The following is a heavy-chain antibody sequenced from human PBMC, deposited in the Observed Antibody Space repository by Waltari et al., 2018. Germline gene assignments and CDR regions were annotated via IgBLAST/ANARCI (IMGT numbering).Heavy chain of an antibody. J-gene: IGHJ5*02. V-gene: IGHV4-30-2*01. CDR2: IYHSGST. Sequence: QLQLQESGSGLVKPSQTLSLTCAVSGGSISSGGYSWSWIRQPPGKGLEWIGYIYHSGSTYYNPSLKSRVTISVDRSKNQFSLKLSSVTAADTAVYYCARYGGYCSSTSCYGGEDWFDPWGQGTLVTVSS. CDR3: ARYGGYCSSTSCYGGEDWFDP. D-gene: IGHD2-2*01. CDR1: GGSISSGGYS.